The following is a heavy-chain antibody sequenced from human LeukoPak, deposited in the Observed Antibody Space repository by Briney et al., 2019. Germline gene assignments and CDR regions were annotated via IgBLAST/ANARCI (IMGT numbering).Heavy chain of an antibody. CDR3: ARGQCYTT. V-gene: IGHV4-39*07. Sequence: SETLSLTCTISGGSISSSSYYWGWIRQPPGKGLEWVGSIYYSGRNYYNPSLKSRATVSVDTSKNQFSLKLSSVTAADTAVYYCARGQCYTTWGQGTLVTVSS. CDR1: GGSISSSSYY. CDR2: IYYSGRN. D-gene: IGHD2-8*01. J-gene: IGHJ4*02.